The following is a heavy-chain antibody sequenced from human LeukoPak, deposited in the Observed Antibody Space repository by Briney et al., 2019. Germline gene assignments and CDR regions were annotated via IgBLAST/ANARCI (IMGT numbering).Heavy chain of an antibody. CDR1: GYTFTSYA. J-gene: IGHJ4*02. V-gene: IGHV1-69*13. D-gene: IGHD3-22*01. CDR3: ARGGYYDSSGYDTFDY. Sequence: ASVKVSCKASGYTFTSYAISWVRQAPGQGLEWMGGIIPIFGTANYAQKFQGRVTITADESTSTAYMELSSLRSEDTAVYYCARGGYYDSSGYDTFDYWGQGTLVTVSS. CDR2: IIPIFGTA.